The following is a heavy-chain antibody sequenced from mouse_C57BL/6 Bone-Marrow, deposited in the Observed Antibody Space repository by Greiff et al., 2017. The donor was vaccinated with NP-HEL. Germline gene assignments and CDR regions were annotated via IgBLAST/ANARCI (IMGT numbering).Heavy chain of an antibody. Sequence: QVQLQQSGAELVKPGASVKMSCKASGYTFTSYWITWVKQRPGQGLEWIGDIYPGSGSTKYNEKFKGKAKLTVDTASSTAYMQLSSLTSEDSAVYYCARSRQLRLRFAYWGQGTLVTVSA. D-gene: IGHD3-2*02. J-gene: IGHJ3*01. CDR1: GYTFTSYW. V-gene: IGHV1-55*01. CDR3: ARSRQLRLRFAY. CDR2: IYPGSGST.